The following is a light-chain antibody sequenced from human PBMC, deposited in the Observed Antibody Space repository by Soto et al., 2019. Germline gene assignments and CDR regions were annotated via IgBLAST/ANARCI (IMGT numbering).Light chain of an antibody. CDR1: QSVSTS. Sequence: IVLTQSPATPSVSPGERAALSCRASQSVSTSLAWYQHKPGQAPRLIIYDASKRAPGIPARFSGRGSGTDFTLTISSLEPEDVAVYYCQVRDVWPTFGQGTKV. J-gene: IGKJ1*01. V-gene: IGKV3-11*01. CDR3: QVRDVWPT. CDR2: DAS.